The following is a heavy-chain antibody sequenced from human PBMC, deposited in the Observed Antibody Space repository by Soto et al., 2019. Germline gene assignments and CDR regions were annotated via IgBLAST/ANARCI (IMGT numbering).Heavy chain of an antibody. V-gene: IGHV4-59*01. D-gene: IGHD2-21*02. Sequence: SETLSLTYTVSGGSISGSDGSGIEQPPGKGLEWIGYMYNTGSTVYNPSFKSRVTISVDTSKNQFSLKLNSVTAADTAVYYCARDLWGYCGTDCYPLDVWGQGTTVTVS. J-gene: IGHJ6*02. CDR1: GGSISGSD. CDR3: ARDLWGYCGTDCYPLDV. CDR2: MYNTGST.